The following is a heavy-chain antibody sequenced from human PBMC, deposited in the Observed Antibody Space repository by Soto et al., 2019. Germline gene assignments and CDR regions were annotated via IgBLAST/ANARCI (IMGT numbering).Heavy chain of an antibody. V-gene: IGHV3-23*01. CDR3: AKEMVRLVFITSPAYNWTDP. CDR1: GLTFSSYA. Sequence: GGSLRLSCAASGLTFSSYAMSWVRQAPGKGLEWVSAISGSGGSTYYADSVKGRFTISRDNSKNTLYLQMSSLRAEDTAVYYCAKEMVRLVFITSPAYNWTDPRGQRTLVT. CDR2: ISGSGGST. D-gene: IGHD3-10*01. J-gene: IGHJ5*02.